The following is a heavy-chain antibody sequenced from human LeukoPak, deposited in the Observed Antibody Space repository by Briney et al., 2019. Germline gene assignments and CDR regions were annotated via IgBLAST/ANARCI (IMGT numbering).Heavy chain of an antibody. V-gene: IGHV1-58*02. J-gene: IGHJ2*01. D-gene: IGHD3-10*01. CDR3: AADSYGSGSVWYFDL. Sequence: GASVKVSCKASGFTFTKSAIQWVRQARGQRPEWIGWIVVASGNTNYAQKFQDTVTISRDMSTTAVYMELTGLRSEDTAVYYCAADSYGSGSVWYFDLWGRGTLVTVSS. CDR2: IVVASGNT. CDR1: GFTFTKSA.